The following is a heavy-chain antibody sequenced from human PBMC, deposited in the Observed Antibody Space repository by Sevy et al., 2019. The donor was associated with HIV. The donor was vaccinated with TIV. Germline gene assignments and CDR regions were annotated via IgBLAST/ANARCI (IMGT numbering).Heavy chain of an antibody. CDR1: GGPMTTYY. J-gene: IGHJ5*02. V-gene: IGHV4-59*03. CDR2: VYYSGST. Sequence: SETLSLTCTVSGGPMTTYYWSWLRQPPGKGLEWIGYVYYSGSTNYNPSLKSRVTISVDTSKNQFSLKLTSVTAADTAVYYCAKVFYGAFDPWGQGTLVTVSS. D-gene: IGHD4-17*01. CDR3: AKVFYGAFDP.